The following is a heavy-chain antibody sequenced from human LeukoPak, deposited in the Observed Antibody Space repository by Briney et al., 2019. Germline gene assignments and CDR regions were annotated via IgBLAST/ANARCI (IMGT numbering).Heavy chain of an antibody. V-gene: IGHV5-10-1*01. CDR2: IDTSDCYK. D-gene: IGHD4-17*01. Sequence: GESLKISCKGSGCHFTSYWISWGRQLPGKGLEGMGRIDTSDCYKNYSASFQGHVTISADKSISTAYLQWSSLKASDTAMYYCAIKGDYGDYYFDYWGQGTLVTVSS. CDR1: GCHFTSYW. J-gene: IGHJ4*02. CDR3: AIKGDYGDYYFDY.